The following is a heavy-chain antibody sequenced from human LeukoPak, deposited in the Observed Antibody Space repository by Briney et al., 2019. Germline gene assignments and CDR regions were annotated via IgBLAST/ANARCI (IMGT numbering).Heavy chain of an antibody. CDR2: ISGSGGST. CDR1: GFTFSDSA. D-gene: IGHD5-24*01. Sequence: GGSLRLSCAASGFTFSDSAMHWVRQAPGKGLEWVSAISGSGGSTYYADSVKGRFTISRDNSKNTLYLQMNSLRAEDTAVYYCAKYRDGYNSPVYWGQGTLVTVSS. CDR3: AKYRDGYNSPVY. J-gene: IGHJ4*02. V-gene: IGHV3-23*01.